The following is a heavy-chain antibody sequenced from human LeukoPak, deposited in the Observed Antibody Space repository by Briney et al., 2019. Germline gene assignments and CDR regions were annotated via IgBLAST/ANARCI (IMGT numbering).Heavy chain of an antibody. Sequence: SETLSLTCTVSGDSISSTSYYWSWIRQPPGKGLEWIGEINHSGSTYYNASLKSRITISVDTSKRQFSLRMNSVTAADTAVYFCAGYYSSIYGMDVWGQGTSVTVSS. D-gene: IGHD3-3*01. CDR1: GDSISSTSYY. CDR3: AGYYSSIYGMDV. J-gene: IGHJ6*02. V-gene: IGHV4-39*07. CDR2: INHSGST.